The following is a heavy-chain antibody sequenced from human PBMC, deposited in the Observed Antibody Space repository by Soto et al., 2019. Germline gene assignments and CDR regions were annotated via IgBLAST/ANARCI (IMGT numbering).Heavy chain of an antibody. J-gene: IGHJ4*02. CDR2: ISGDGAVT. CDR1: GFTFTTYA. Sequence: GGSLRLSCAPSGFTFTTYAMTWVRQAPGKGLEWVSSISGDGAVTFYADSVKGRFTISRDNSKNRLYLQMNNLIAGDTALYYCAKIITSAATGFWGQGTLVTVSS. D-gene: IGHD2-15*01. CDR3: AKIITSAATGF. V-gene: IGHV3-23*01.